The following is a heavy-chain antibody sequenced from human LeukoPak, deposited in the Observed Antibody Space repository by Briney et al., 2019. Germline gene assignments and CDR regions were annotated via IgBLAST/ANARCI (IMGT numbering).Heavy chain of an antibody. D-gene: IGHD2-2*01. CDR2: IGETGGVT. J-gene: IGHJ4*02. CDR3: AKDLQPAPMGAYFDF. CDR1: GFTFTTCA. V-gene: IGHV3-23*01. Sequence: GGSLRLSCAASGFTFTTCAMNWVRQAPGKGLEWVSTIGETGGVTYYADSVKGRFTISRDNSKNTLYLQMNSLRAEDTAVYYCAKDLQPAPMGAYFDFWGQGTLVTVSS.